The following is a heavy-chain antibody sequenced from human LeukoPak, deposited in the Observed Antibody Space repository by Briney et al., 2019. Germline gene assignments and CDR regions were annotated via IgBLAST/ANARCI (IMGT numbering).Heavy chain of an antibody. J-gene: IGHJ4*02. CDR2: IWCDGSNK. CDR1: GFTFSSYG. D-gene: IGHD3-10*01. V-gene: IGHV3-33*01. Sequence: GGSLRLSCAASGFTFSSYGMHWVRQAPGKGLEWVAVIWCDGSNKYYADSVKGRFTISRDNSKNTLYLQMNSLRAEDTAVYYCARGLASYYYGSGRPTPLDYWGQGTLVTVSS. CDR3: ARGLASYYYGSGRPTPLDY.